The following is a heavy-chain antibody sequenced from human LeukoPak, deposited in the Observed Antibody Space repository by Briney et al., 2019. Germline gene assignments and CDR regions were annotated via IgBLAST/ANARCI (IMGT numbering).Heavy chain of an antibody. CDR1: GYSISSGYY. CDR2: IYHSGST. D-gene: IGHD3-22*01. Sequence: SETLSLTCAVSGYSISSGYYWGWIRQPPGKGLEWIGSIYHSGSTYYNPSLKSQVTISVDTSKNQFSLKLSSVTAADTAVYYCARGYYYDSSQHWGQGTLVTVSS. CDR3: ARGYYYDSSQH. J-gene: IGHJ1*01. V-gene: IGHV4-38-2*01.